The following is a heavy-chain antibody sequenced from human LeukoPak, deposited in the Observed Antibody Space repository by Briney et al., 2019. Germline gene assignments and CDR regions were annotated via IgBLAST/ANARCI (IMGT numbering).Heavy chain of an antibody. J-gene: IGHJ4*02. V-gene: IGHV3-48*04. Sequence: GGSLRLSCAASGFTFSSYSMNWVRQAPGKGLEWVSYISSSSSTIYYADSVKGRFTISRDNAKNSLYLQMNSLRAEDTAVYYCARARLWVHYWGQGTLVTVSS. CDR1: GFTFSSYS. D-gene: IGHD3-16*01. CDR2: ISSSSSTI. CDR3: ARARLWVHY.